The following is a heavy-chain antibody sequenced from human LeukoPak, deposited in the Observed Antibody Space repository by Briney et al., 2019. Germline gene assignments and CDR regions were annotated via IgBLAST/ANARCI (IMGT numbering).Heavy chain of an antibody. J-gene: IGHJ4*02. V-gene: IGHV4-59*08. CDR1: GGSMNSYY. CDR2: IYYSGST. Sequence: SETLSLTCSVPGGSMNSYYWSWIRQSPGKGLEWIGYIYYSGSTNYNPSLKSRVTISVDTSKNQFSLKLSSATAADTAVYYCARHVWLQPFDYWGQGTLVTVSS. CDR3: ARHVWLQPFDY. D-gene: IGHD3-9*01.